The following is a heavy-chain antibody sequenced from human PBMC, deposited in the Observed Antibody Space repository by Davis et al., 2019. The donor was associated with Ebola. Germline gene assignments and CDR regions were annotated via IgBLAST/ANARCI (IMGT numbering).Heavy chain of an antibody. V-gene: IGHV4-61*01. CDR3: ARDSHDYGGNSLGFDY. CDR2: INYSGST. D-gene: IGHD4-23*01. CDR1: GGSVSTGSHY. J-gene: IGHJ4*02. Sequence: SETPSLTCTVSGGSVSTGSHYWSWIRQPPGKGLQWIGHINYSGSTNYDPSLQSRVTISIDTSKNQFSLKVTSVTAADTAVYYCARDSHDYGGNSLGFDYWGQGTLVTVSS.